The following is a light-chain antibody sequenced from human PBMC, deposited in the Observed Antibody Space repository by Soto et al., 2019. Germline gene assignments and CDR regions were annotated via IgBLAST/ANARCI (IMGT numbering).Light chain of an antibody. CDR3: QQYNNCGLS. CDR1: DNVGTN. J-gene: IGKJ4*01. Sequence: IVMTQSPATLSVSPGDEVTLSFRASDNVGTNLAWYQQKPGQTPRLLIYGSSTRATGIPATFSGSGSWTEFTLTISSLQSEESAIYYCQQYNNCGLSFGGGTKVEIK. V-gene: IGKV3D-15*01. CDR2: GSS.